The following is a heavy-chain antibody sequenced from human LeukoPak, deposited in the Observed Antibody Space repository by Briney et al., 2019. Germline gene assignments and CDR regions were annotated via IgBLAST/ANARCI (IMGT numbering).Heavy chain of an antibody. V-gene: IGHV3-30*18. CDR1: GFTFSSYG. CDR2: ISYDGSNK. CDR3: AKDRGDGYKKQDAFDT. Sequence: GGSLRLSCAASGFTFSSYGMHWVRQAPGKGLEWVAVISYDGSNKYYADSVKGRFTISRDNSKNTLYLQMNSLRAEDTAVYYCAKDRGDGYKKQDAFDTWGQGTMVTVSS. J-gene: IGHJ3*02. D-gene: IGHD5-24*01.